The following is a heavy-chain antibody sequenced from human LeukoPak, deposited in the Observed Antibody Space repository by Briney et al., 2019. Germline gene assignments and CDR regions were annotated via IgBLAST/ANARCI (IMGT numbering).Heavy chain of an antibody. CDR3: ARGRKVIAAAGLVYYFDY. J-gene: IGHJ4*02. V-gene: IGHV4-34*01. CDR2: INHSGST. Sequence: SETLSLTCAVYGGSFSGYYWSWIRQPPGKGLEWIGEINHSGSTNYNPSLKSRVTISVDTSKNQFSLKLSSVTAADTAVYYCARGRKVIAAAGLVYYFDYWGQGTLVTVSS. CDR1: GGSFSGYY. D-gene: IGHD6-13*01.